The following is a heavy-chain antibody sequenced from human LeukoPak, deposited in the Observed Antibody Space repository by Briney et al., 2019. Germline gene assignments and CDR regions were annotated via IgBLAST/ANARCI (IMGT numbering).Heavy chain of an antibody. J-gene: IGHJ4*02. CDR2: VSVCGGRT. CDR3: AKGRMVRGLIISHDY. V-gene: IGHV3-23*01. Sequence: GGSLRLSCAASGFIFGRYGMTWVRPAAGRGLEGVSGVSVCGGRTYYADSVKGLFTISRDNSKNTLYLQMNGLRAEDTAVYYCAKGRMVRGLIISHDYWGQGALVTVSS. CDR1: GFIFGRYG. D-gene: IGHD3-10*01.